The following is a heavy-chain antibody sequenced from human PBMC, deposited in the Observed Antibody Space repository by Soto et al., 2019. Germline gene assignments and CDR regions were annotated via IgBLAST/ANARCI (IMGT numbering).Heavy chain of an antibody. CDR3: AKADGRQLWSLYFDY. Sequence: PGGSLRLSCAASGFTFSSYAMSWFRQAPGKGLEWVSAISGSGGSTYYADSVKGRFTISRDNSKNTLYLQMNSLRAEDTAVYYCAKADGRQLWSLYFDYWGQGTLVTVSS. V-gene: IGHV3-23*01. CDR2: ISGSGGST. CDR1: GFTFSSYA. D-gene: IGHD5-18*01. J-gene: IGHJ4*02.